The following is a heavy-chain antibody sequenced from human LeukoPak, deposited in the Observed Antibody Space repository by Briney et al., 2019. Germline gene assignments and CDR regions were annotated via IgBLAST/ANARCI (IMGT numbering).Heavy chain of an antibody. CDR2: INHSGST. CDR3: ARGAVSRFDP. Sequence: PSETLSLTCAVYGGSFSGYYWSWIRQPPGKGLEWIGEINHSGSTNYNPSLKSRVTISVDTSKNQFSLKLSSVTAADTAVYYCARGAVSRFDPWGQGTLVTVSS. D-gene: IGHD4-11*01. V-gene: IGHV4-34*01. CDR1: GGSFSGYY. J-gene: IGHJ5*02.